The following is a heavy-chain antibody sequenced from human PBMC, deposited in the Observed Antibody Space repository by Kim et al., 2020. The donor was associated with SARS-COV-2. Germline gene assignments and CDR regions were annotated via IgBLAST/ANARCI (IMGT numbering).Heavy chain of an antibody. D-gene: IGHD4-4*01. Sequence: SQTLSLTCVISGDNVSGDSVAWNWIRQSTSRGLEWLGRTYYRSKWYNDYAVSVKGRVTISPDTSKNQFSLQVNSVTPEDTAVYYCARDHQYSVDYWGQGTLVTVSS. CDR1: GDNVSGDSVA. J-gene: IGHJ4*02. CDR3: ARDHQYSVDY. V-gene: IGHV6-1*01. CDR2: TYYRSKWYN.